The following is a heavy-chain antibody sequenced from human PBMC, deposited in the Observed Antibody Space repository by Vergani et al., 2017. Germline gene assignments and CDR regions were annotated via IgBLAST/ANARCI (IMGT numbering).Heavy chain of an antibody. CDR2: ISSSSSYI. D-gene: IGHD6-6*01. V-gene: IGHV3-21*01. CDR1: GFTFSSYS. Sequence: VQLVESGGGVVQPGRSLRISCAASGFTFSSYSMNWVRQAPGKGLEWVSSISSSSSYIYYADSVKGRFTISRDNANNSLYLQMNSLRAEDTAVYYCARDASPGYSSSSRGWFDPWGQGTLVTVSS. CDR3: ARDASPGYSSSSRGWFDP. J-gene: IGHJ5*02.